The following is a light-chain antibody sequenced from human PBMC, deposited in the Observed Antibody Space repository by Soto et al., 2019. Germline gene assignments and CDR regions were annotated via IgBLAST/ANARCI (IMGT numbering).Light chain of an antibody. V-gene: IGLV2-8*01. J-gene: IGLJ2*01. CDR3: SSYAGINTDVV. Sequence: QSALTQLPSASGSPGQSVTISCTGTSSDVGGYGYVSWYQQHPGKAPKLMIFEVTKRASGVPNRFSGSKSGNTASLTVSGLQAEDEADYYCSSYAGINTDVVFGGGTKVTVL. CDR1: SSDVGGYGY. CDR2: EVT.